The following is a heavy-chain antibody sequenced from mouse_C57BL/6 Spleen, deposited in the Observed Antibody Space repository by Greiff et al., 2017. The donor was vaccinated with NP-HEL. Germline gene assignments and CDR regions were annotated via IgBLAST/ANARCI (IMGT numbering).Heavy chain of an antibody. CDR1: GYTFTDYY. CDR2: IYPGSGNT. J-gene: IGHJ1*03. V-gene: IGHV1-76*01. Sequence: VQRVESGAELVRPGASVKLSCKASGYTFTDYYINWVKQRPGQGLEWIARIYPGSGNTYYNEKFKGKATLTAEKSSSTAYMQLSSLTSEDSAVYFCARWRTGTWYFDVWGTGTTVTVSS. CDR3: ARWRTGTWYFDV. D-gene: IGHD4-1*01.